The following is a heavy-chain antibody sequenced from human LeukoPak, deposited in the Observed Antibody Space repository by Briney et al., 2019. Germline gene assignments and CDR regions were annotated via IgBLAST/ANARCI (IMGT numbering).Heavy chain of an antibody. Sequence: ASVKVSCKASGYTFTSYDVNWVRQATGQGLEWMGWMNPNSGNTGYAQKFQGRVTMTRNTSISTAYMKLSSLRSEDTAVYYCARAWSGYYGDYWGQGTLVTVSS. CDR2: MNPNSGNT. J-gene: IGHJ4*02. CDR3: ARAWSGYYGDY. CDR1: GYTFTSYD. V-gene: IGHV1-8*01. D-gene: IGHD3-3*01.